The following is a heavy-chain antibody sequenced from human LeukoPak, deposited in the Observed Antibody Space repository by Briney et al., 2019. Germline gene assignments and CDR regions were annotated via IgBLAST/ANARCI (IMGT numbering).Heavy chain of an antibody. CDR1: GYTFTSHA. CDR2: INAGNGNT. CDR3: ATGRYDFWSGYYKYNWFDP. V-gene: IGHV1-3*01. D-gene: IGHD3-3*01. Sequence: ASVKVSCKASGYTFTSHAMHWVRQAPGQRLEWMGWINAGNGNTKYSQKFQGRVTITRDTSASTAYMELSSLRSEDTAVYYCATGRYDFWSGYYKYNWFDPWGQGTLVTVSS. J-gene: IGHJ5*02.